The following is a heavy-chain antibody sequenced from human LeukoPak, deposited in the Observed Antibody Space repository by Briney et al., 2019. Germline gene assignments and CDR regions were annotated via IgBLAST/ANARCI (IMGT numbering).Heavy chain of an antibody. V-gene: IGHV4-38-2*02. CDR1: GYSISSGYY. CDR2: IYHSGST. CDR3: ARLGRSGGKYYFDY. J-gene: IGHJ4*02. D-gene: IGHD3-10*01. Sequence: SETLSLTCTVSGYSISSGYYWGWIRQPPGKGLEWIGSIYHSGSTYYNPSLKSRVTISVDTSKNQFSLTLTSVTAADTAVYYCARLGRSGGKYYFDYWGQGTLVTVSS.